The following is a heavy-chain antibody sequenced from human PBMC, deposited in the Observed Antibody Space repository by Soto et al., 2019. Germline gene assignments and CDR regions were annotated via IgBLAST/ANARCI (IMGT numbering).Heavy chain of an antibody. J-gene: IGHJ4*02. Sequence: QVQLVESGGGLVKPGGSLRLSCAASGFPFSVYYMSWIRQAPAKGLEWLSYITHSGSTIYYADPVKGRFTISRDNAKNSLYLQMHSLRAEDTAVYYCARVGWTSLTFFDYWGQGTLVAVSS. V-gene: IGHV3-11*01. CDR3: ARVGWTSLTFFDY. CDR1: GFPFSVYY. D-gene: IGHD4-17*01. CDR2: ITHSGSTI.